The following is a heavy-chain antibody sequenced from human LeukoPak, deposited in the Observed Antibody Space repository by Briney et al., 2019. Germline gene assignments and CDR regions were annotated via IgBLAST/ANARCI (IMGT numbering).Heavy chain of an antibody. D-gene: IGHD3-22*01. V-gene: IGHV3-23*01. CDR1: GITLSNYG. Sequence: GGSLRLSSAVSGITLSNYGMSWVRQAPGKGLEWVAGISGSGGRTNYADSVKGRFTISRDNPKNTLYLRMNSLRAEDTAVYFCAKRGVVIRVILVGFHKEAYYFDSWGQGALVTVSS. CDR2: ISGSGGRT. CDR3: AKRGVVIRVILVGFHKEAYYFDS. J-gene: IGHJ4*02.